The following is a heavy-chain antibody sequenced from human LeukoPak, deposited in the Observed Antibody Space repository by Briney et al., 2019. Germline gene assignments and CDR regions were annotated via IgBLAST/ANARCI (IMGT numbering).Heavy chain of an antibody. CDR1: GDSINSGVYY. Sequence: SQTLSLTCTVSGDSINSGVYYWRWIRQPPGKGLEWIGYIHSGGNAYFNPSVEGRITISLDKSQNQIFLKLTSVSAADTAVYFCARDHYDSRGDYVVEYWGQGTLVTVSS. D-gene: IGHD3-22*01. V-gene: IGHV4-31*03. CDR3: ARDHYDSRGDYVVEY. J-gene: IGHJ4*02. CDR2: IHSGGNA.